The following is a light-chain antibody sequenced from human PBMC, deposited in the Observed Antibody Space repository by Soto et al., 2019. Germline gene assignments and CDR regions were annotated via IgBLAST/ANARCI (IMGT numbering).Light chain of an antibody. CDR2: AAS. V-gene: IGKV1-39*01. CDR3: QQNYSTPPYT. CDR1: QSITRY. J-gene: IGKJ2*01. Sequence: DIHMTQSPTSLSASVGEKVTIACRASQSITRYLNWYQQKPGTAPRLLIYAASTLQGGVPSRFSGGGSGTDFTLTITSLQPEDSATYFCQQNYSTPPYTFGQGTKLEI.